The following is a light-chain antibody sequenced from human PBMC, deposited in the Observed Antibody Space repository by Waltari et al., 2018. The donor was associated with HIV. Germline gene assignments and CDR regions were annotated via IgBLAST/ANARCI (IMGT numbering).Light chain of an antibody. V-gene: IGKV3-20*01. CDR2: GAS. J-gene: IGKJ4*01. Sequence: EIVLTQSPDTLSLSPGERATLSCTVSQSVTNGYLAWYQQKPGRTPRPVISGASSRATGIPDRFSGSGSVTHFTLTINGVEPEDFAVYFCQRYATSPELTFGGGTQLDIK. CDR3: QRYATSPELT. CDR1: QSVTNGY.